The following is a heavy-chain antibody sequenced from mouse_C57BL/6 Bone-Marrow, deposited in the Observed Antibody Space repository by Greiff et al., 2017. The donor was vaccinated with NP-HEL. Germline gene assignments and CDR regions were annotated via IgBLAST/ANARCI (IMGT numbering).Heavy chain of an antibody. CDR1: GFTFSSYG. D-gene: IGHD1-1*01. Sequence: EVQRVESGGDLVKPGGSLTLSCAASGFTFSSYGMSWVRQTPDKRLEWVATISSGGSYTYSPDSVKGRFTISRDNAKNTLYLQMSSLKSEDTAMYYCARMGSIYYFDYWGQGTTLTVSS. J-gene: IGHJ2*01. V-gene: IGHV5-6*01. CDR3: ARMGSIYYFDY. CDR2: ISSGGSYT.